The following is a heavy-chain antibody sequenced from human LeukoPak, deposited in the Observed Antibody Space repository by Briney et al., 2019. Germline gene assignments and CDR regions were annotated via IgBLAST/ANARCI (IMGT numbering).Heavy chain of an antibody. D-gene: IGHD6-13*01. CDR2: ISSSSSYI. J-gene: IGHJ4*02. CDR1: GFTFSSYS. CDR3: ARASSIAAAFSIDY. Sequence: GGSLRLSCAASGFTFSSYSMNWVRQAPGKGLEWVSSISSSSSYIYYADSVKGRFTISRDNAKNSLYLQMNSLRAEDTAVYYCARASSIAAAFSIDYWGQGTLVTVSS. V-gene: IGHV3-21*01.